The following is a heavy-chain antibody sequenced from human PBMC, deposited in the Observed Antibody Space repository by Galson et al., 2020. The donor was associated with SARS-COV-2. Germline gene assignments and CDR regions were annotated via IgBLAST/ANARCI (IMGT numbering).Heavy chain of an antibody. Sequence: ASETLSLTCAVSGGSISSSNWWSWVRQPPGKGLEWIGEIYHSGSTNYNPSLKSRVTISVDKSKNQFSLKLSSVTAADTAVYYCARENTGYSGYDYYYGMDVWGQGTTVTVSS. D-gene: IGHD5-12*01. CDR2: IYHSGST. CDR3: ARENTGYSGYDYYYGMDV. V-gene: IGHV4-4*02. CDR1: GGSISSSNW. J-gene: IGHJ6*02.